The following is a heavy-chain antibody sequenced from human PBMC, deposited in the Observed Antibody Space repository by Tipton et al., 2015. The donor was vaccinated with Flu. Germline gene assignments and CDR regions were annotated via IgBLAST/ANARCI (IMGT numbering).Heavy chain of an antibody. CDR1: GFNVSSNY. CDR3: ARGPQVPVWPYYYGMDV. V-gene: IGHV3-53*01. D-gene: IGHD2-2*01. Sequence: QLVQSGGGLIQPGGSLRLSCAASGFNVSSNYMSWVRQAPGKGLEWVSVIYGGGTTDYADSVKGRFTISRDKSKNALYLQMSSLRAEDTAVYYCARGPQVPVWPYYYGMDVWGQGTTVTVSS. CDR2: IYGGGTT. J-gene: IGHJ6*02.